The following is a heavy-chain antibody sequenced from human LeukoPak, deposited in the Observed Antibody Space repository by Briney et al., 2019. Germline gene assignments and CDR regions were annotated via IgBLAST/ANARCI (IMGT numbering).Heavy chain of an antibody. Sequence: ATVKVSCKASGYTFTNYGISWVRQAPGQGLEWMGWISGYNGDTKYAQKVQGRVTMTTDKFTSTAYMELRSLRSDDTAVYYCARCYGSGRWALDIWGQGTMVTVSS. J-gene: IGHJ3*02. CDR3: ARCYGSGRWALDI. CDR2: ISGYNGDT. CDR1: GYTFTNYG. D-gene: IGHD3-10*01. V-gene: IGHV1-18*01.